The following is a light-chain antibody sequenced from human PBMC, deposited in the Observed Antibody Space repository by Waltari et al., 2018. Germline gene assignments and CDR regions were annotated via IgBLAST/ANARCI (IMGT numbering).Light chain of an antibody. CDR2: EVS. Sequence: DIVLTQTLLSLSVTPGQPASIPFRSSRTPLYSVGKTYLYCYLQKPGQPPQLLIYEVSHPFSGVPDIFSSSSSTAYFLQIISLVEAEVVVFYCFMEPIQPHTFGQGTKVEIK. CDR1: RTPLYSVGKTY. J-gene: IGKJ1*01. V-gene: IGKV2D-29*01. CDR3: MEPIQPHT.